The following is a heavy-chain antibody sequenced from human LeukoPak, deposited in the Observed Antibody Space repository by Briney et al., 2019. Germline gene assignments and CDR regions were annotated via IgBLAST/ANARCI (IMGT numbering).Heavy chain of an antibody. D-gene: IGHD3-22*01. Sequence: GGSPRLSCAASRFTLSSHWMSWVRLDPGKGLEWAANIQKDGSEKYNAHSVKGRFTISRDNAKITLYLQMNSLRAEDTAVYYCARDHDYYDSSGYFYYFDYWGQGALVTVSS. CDR3: ARDHDYYDSSGYFYYFDY. CDR2: IQKDGSEK. CDR1: RFTLSSHW. J-gene: IGHJ4*02. V-gene: IGHV3-7*01.